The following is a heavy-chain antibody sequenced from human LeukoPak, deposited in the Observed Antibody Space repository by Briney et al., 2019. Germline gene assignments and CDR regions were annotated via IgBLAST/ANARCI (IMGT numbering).Heavy chain of an antibody. J-gene: IGHJ4*02. D-gene: IGHD3-16*02. CDR2: INHSGST. CDR1: GASISSYY. V-gene: IGHV4-34*01. CDR3: ARGVTLYYDYVWGSYRLRPHFDY. Sequence: SETLSLTCSVSGASISSYYWSWIRQPPGKGLEWIGEINHSGSTNYNPSLKSRVTISVDTSKNQFSLKLSSVTAADTAVYYCARGVTLYYDYVWGSYRLRPHFDYWGQGTLVTVSS.